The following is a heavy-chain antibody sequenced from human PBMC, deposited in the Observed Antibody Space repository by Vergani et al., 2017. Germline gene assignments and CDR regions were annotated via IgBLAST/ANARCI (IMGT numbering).Heavy chain of an antibody. CDR2: IYPGDSDT. J-gene: IGHJ5*02. V-gene: IGHV5-51*01. Sequence: EVQLVQSGAEVKKPGESLKISCKGSGYSFTSYWIGWVRQMPGEGLEWMGIIYPGDSDTRYSPCFQGQVTISADKSISTADLQWSSLKASHTAMYYCARTKSRPQKGFDPWGREPWSPAPQ. D-gene: IGHD2-8*01. CDR3: ARTKSRPQKGFDP. CDR1: GYSFTSYW.